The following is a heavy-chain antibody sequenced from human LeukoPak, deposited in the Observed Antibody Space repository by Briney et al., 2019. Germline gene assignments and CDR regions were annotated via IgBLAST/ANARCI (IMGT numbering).Heavy chain of an antibody. CDR2: IIPIFGTA. Sequence: GASVKVSCKASGGTFSSYAISWVRQAPGQGLEWMGGIIPIFGTANYAQKFQGRVTITADESTSTAYMELSSLRSEDTAVYYCARTPKWELPGYYFDYWGQGALVTVSS. V-gene: IGHV1-69*13. CDR1: GGTFSSYA. J-gene: IGHJ4*02. D-gene: IGHD1-26*01. CDR3: ARTPKWELPGYYFDY.